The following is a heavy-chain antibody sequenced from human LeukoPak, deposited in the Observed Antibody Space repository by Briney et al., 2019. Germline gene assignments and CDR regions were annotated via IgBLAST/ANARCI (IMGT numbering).Heavy chain of an antibody. CDR1: GGSISSGGYY. V-gene: IGHV4-31*03. J-gene: IGHJ5*02. CDR3: ARGGSSGYYRSPFDP. CDR2: IYYSGST. Sequence: SETLSLTCTVSGGSISSGGYYWSWIRQHPGKGLEWIGYIYYSGSTYYNPSLKSRVAISVDTSKNQFSLKPSSVTAADTAVYYCARGGSSGYYRSPFDPWGQGTLVTVSS. D-gene: IGHD3-22*01.